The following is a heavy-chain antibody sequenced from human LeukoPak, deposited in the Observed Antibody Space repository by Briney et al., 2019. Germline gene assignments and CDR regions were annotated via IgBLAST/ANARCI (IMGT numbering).Heavy chain of an antibody. V-gene: IGHV1-69*13. CDR2: IIPIFGTA. D-gene: IGHD3-10*01. CDR1: GGTFSSYA. J-gene: IGHJ4*02. CDR3: ASSGYYGSGSYSAFDY. Sequence: SVKVSCKASGGTFSSYAISWVRQAPGQGLEWMGGIIPIFGTANYAQKFQGRVTITADESTSTAYMELSSLRPEDTAVYYCASSGYYGSGSYSAFDYWGQGTLVTVSS.